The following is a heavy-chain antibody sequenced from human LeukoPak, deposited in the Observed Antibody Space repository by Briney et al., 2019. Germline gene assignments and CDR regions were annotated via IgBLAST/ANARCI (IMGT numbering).Heavy chain of an antibody. CDR3: ARERYCSSTSCPDAFDI. V-gene: IGHV3-30*03. D-gene: IGHD2-2*01. CDR1: GFTFSSYG. CDR2: ISYDGSNK. J-gene: IGHJ3*02. Sequence: GGSLRLSCAASGFTFSSYGMHWVRQAPGKGLEWVAVISYDGSNKYYADSVKGRFTISRDNSKNTLYLQMNSLRAEDTAVYYCARERYCSSTSCPDAFDIWGQGTMVTVSS.